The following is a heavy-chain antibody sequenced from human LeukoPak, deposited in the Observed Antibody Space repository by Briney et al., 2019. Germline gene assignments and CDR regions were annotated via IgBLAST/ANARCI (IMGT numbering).Heavy chain of an antibody. CDR2: IYHGGST. V-gene: IGHV4-38-2*01. CDR1: GYSIINNNY. D-gene: IGHD3-9*01. Sequence: SETLSLTCAVSGYSIINNNYWGWIRQPPGKGLEWIGHIYHGGSTYYNPSLKSRVTISVDTSKNQFSVKLNSVTAADTAVYYCARTSLTGILHDFDHWGQGTLVTLSS. CDR3: ARTSLTGILHDFDH. J-gene: IGHJ4*02.